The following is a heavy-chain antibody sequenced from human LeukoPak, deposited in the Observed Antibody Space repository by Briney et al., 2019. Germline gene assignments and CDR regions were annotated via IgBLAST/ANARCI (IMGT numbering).Heavy chain of an antibody. Sequence: PSETLSLTCTVSGGSISSYYWSWIRQPPGKGLEWIGYIYYSGSTNYNPSLKSRVTISVDTSKNQFSLKLSSVTAADTAVYYCARHYGSGSYYKYWGQGTRVTVSS. J-gene: IGHJ4*02. CDR2: IYYSGST. V-gene: IGHV4-59*08. CDR1: GGSISSYY. D-gene: IGHD3-10*01. CDR3: ARHYGSGSYYKY.